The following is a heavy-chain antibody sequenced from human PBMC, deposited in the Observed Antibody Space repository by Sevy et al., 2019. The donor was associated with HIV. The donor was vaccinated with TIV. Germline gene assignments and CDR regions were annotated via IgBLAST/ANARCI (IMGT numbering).Heavy chain of an antibody. CDR2: ISSGSSFI. CDR1: GFSISGYT. Sequence: GGSLRLSCAASGFSISGYTMNWVRQAPGKGLEWVSSISSGSSFIYYADSLKGRFTISRDNARNLLYLQMNSLRVEDTAVYYCGRVGLADCSGTNCSPNDYWGQGTLVTVSS. D-gene: IGHD2-2*01. J-gene: IGHJ4*02. CDR3: GRVGLADCSGTNCSPNDY. V-gene: IGHV3-21*01.